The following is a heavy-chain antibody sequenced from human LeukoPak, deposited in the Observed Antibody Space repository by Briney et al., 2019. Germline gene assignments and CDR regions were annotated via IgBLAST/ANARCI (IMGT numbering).Heavy chain of an antibody. Sequence: PGRFLRLSCAASGFTFSGYGMHWFRQAPGKGLEWVAVIWYDGSDKYYADSVKGRFTISRDNSKNMLYLEMNSLRAEDTAVYYCARGDIVATNDALDTWGQGTMVTVSS. CDR3: ARGDIVATNDALDT. D-gene: IGHD5-12*01. CDR2: IWYDGSDK. V-gene: IGHV3-33*01. J-gene: IGHJ3*02. CDR1: GFTFSGYG.